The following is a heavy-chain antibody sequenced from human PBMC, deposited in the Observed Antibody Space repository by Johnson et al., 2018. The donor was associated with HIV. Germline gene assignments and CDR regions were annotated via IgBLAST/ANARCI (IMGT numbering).Heavy chain of an antibody. CDR2: ISSNGGST. CDR3: AKELALYSSGYGGDAFDI. D-gene: IGHD6-19*01. V-gene: IGHV3-64*01. J-gene: IGHJ3*02. Sequence: VLLVESGGGVVQPGGSLRLSCAASGFTFSSYAMHWVRQAPGKGLEYVSAISSNGGSTYYANSVKGRFTISRDNSKNTLYLQMNSLRAEDTAVYYCAKELALYSSGYGGDAFDIWGQGTMVTVSS. CDR1: GFTFSSYA.